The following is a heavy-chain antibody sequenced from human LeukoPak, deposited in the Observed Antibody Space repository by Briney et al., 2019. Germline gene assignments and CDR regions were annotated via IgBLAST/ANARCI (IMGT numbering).Heavy chain of an antibody. D-gene: IGHD2-2*02. CDR1: GFTFSRFW. J-gene: IGHJ4*02. V-gene: IGHV4-34*01. CDR2: INHSGST. Sequence: PGGSLRLSCAASGFTFSRFWMTWVRQAPGKGLEWIGEINHSGSTNYNPSLKSRVTISVDTSKNQFSLKLSSVTAADTAVYYCARARIVVVPAAISYFDYWGQGTLVTVSS. CDR3: ARARIVVVPAAISYFDY.